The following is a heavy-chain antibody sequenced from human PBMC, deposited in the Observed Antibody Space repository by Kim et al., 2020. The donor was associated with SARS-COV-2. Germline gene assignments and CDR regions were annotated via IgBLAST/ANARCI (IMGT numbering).Heavy chain of an antibody. Sequence: SQTLSLTCAISGDSVSSNSAAWNWIRQSPSRGLEWLGRTYYRSKWYNDYAVSVKSRITINPDTSKNQFSLQLNSVTPEDTAVYYCARVNYDFWSGHGLFFDYWGQGTLVTVSS. CDR1: GDSVSSNSAA. D-gene: IGHD3-3*01. CDR2: TYYRSKWYN. V-gene: IGHV6-1*01. CDR3: ARVNYDFWSGHGLFFDY. J-gene: IGHJ4*02.